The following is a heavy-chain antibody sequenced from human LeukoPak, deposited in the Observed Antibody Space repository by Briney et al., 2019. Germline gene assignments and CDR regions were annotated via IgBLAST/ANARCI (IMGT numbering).Heavy chain of an antibody. Sequence: GGSLRLSCAASGFTFSTYWMSWVRQAPGKGLELVANIKQDGSEKYYVDSVKGRFTISRDNAKNSLYLQVNSLRAEDTAVYYCARNQRRLDYWGQGTLITVSS. CDR1: GFTFSTYW. D-gene: IGHD1-14*01. CDR2: IKQDGSEK. J-gene: IGHJ4*02. V-gene: IGHV3-7*01. CDR3: ARNQRRLDY.